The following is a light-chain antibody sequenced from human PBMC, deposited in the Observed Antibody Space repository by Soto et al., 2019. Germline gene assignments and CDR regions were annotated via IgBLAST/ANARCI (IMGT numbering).Light chain of an antibody. V-gene: IGLV1-47*01. Sequence: QTVVTQPPSASGTPGQRVTISCSGSSSNIGSNYVYWYQQLPGTAPKLLIYRNNQRPSGVPDRFSGSKSGTSASLAISGPRSEDEADYYCAAWDDSLSGGVFGGGTKLTVL. CDR1: SSNIGSNY. CDR3: AAWDDSLSGGV. J-gene: IGLJ3*02. CDR2: RNN.